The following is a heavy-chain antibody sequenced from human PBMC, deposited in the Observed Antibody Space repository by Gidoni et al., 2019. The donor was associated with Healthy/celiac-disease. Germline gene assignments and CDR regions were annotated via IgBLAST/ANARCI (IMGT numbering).Heavy chain of an antibody. V-gene: IGHV4-38-2*01. J-gene: IGHJ4*02. CDR1: GYSISSGSY. CDR3: ARGPSYGSCAYY. D-gene: IGHD5-18*01. Sequence: QVQLQESGPGLVKPSETLSLTCAVSGYSISSGSYWGWIRQPPGKGLEWIGSIYHSGSPHSHPSLKSRVTISVYTSKNHFSLKLSSVTAADTAVYSCARGPSYGSCAYYWGQGTLVTVSS. CDR2: IYHSGSP.